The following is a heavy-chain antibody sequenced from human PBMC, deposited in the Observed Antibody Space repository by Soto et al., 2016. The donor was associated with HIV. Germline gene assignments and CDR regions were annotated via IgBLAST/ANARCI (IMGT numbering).Heavy chain of an antibody. CDR2: INPSGGNT. CDR1: GYTFTSYY. Sequence: QVQLVQSGAEVKKPGASVKVSCKASGYTFTSYYIHWVRQAPGQGLEWMGIINPSGGNTSYAQKFQGRITTTRDTSTSTVYMELSSLRSEDTAVYYCSRTLPQSYSGMDVWGQGTAVSVSS. CDR3: SRTLPQSYSGMDV. V-gene: IGHV1-46*03. J-gene: IGHJ6*02.